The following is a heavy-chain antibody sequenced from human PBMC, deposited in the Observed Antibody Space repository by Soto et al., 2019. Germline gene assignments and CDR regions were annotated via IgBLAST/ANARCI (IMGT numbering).Heavy chain of an antibody. V-gene: IGHV3-23*01. CDR2: ISGSGGST. Sequence: PGGSLRLSCAASGFTFSSYAMSRVRQAPGKGLEWVSAISGSGGSTYYADSVKGRFTISRDSSKNTLYLQMNSLRAEDTAVYYCAKGCISTSCYYYYGMDVWGQGTTVTVSS. CDR3: AKGCISTSCYYYYGMDV. CDR1: GFTFSSYA. D-gene: IGHD2-2*01. J-gene: IGHJ6*02.